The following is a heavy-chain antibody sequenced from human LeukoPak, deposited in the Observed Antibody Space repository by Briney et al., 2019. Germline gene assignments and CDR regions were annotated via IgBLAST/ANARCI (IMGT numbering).Heavy chain of an antibody. CDR1: GDSTSSYY. CDR3: ARGTVPNAPWGYYYYLMDV. Sequence: SETLSLTCTVSGDSTSSYYWNWIRQPAGKGLEWIGRIYTSGTTDYNPSLKSRVTMSVDTSKNQFSLKLSSVTAADTAVYYCARGTVPNAPWGYYYYLMDVWGKGTTVAVSS. D-gene: IGHD2-2*01. V-gene: IGHV4-4*07. J-gene: IGHJ6*03. CDR2: IYTSGTT.